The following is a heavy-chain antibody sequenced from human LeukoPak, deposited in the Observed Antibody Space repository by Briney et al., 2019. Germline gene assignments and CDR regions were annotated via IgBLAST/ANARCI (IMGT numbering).Heavy chain of an antibody. V-gene: IGHV4-59*01. CDR1: GGSISSYY. J-gene: IGHJ4*02. CDR3: AGLRIAAAGRVDY. CDR2: IYYSGST. Sequence: PSETLSLTCSVSGGSISSYYWSWIRQPPGKGLEWIGYIYYSGSTNYNPSLKSRVTISVDTSKNQFSLKLSSVTAADTAVYYCAGLRIAAAGRVDYWGQGTLVTVSS. D-gene: IGHD6-13*01.